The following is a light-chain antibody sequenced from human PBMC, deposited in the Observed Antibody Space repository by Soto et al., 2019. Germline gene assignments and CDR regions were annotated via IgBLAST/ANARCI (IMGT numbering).Light chain of an antibody. CDR1: SSDVGGYKF. V-gene: IGLV2-11*01. Sequence: QSALTQPRSVSASPGQSVTISCTGTSSDVGGYKFVSWYQQYSGKAPTLMIYEVTKRPSGVPDRFSGSKSGNTASLTISGLQAEDEADYYCCSYADIYPFWVFGGGTKLTVL. CDR3: CSYADIYPFWV. CDR2: EVT. J-gene: IGLJ2*01.